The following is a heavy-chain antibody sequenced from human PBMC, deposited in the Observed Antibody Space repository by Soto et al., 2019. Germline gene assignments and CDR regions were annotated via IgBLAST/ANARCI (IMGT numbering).Heavy chain of an antibody. Sequence: GASVKVSCKASGGTFSSYAISWVRQAPGQGLEWMGGIIPIFGTANYAQKFQGRVTITADKSTSTAYMELSSLRSEDTAVYYCARRAARPLGSFDFWGQGALVTVSS. CDR1: GGTFSSYA. J-gene: IGHJ4*02. V-gene: IGHV1-69*06. CDR3: ARRAARPLGSFDF. CDR2: IIPIFGTA. D-gene: IGHD6-6*01.